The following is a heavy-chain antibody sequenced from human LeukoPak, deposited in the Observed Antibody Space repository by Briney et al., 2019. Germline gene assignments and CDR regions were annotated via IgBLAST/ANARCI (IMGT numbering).Heavy chain of an antibody. CDR2: IYSGGST. CDR3: ARGQRHYYGSGSFRNGMDV. V-gene: IGHV3-66*01. D-gene: IGHD3-10*01. J-gene: IGHJ6*02. CDR1: GFTLSSNY. Sequence: GGSLRLSCAASGFTLSSNYMSWVRQAPGEGLEWGSVIYSGGSTYYADSVKGRFTISRDNSKNTLYLQMNSLRAEDTAVYYCARGQRHYYGSGSFRNGMDVWGQGTTVTVSS.